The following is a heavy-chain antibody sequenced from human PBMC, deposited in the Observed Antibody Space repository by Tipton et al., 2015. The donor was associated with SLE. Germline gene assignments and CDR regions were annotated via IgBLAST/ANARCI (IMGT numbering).Heavy chain of an antibody. J-gene: IGHJ6*02. Sequence: TLSLTCTVSGDSISGYYWSWIRQSPGKGLEWIGYIYYSGSTKYNPSLMSRVTISADTSKNQFSLKLNSVTAADTAVYYCASLTGARYYYYGMDVWGQGTTVTVSS. CDR1: GDSISGYY. D-gene: IGHD7-27*01. V-gene: IGHV4-59*01. CDR2: IYYSGST. CDR3: ASLTGARYYYYGMDV.